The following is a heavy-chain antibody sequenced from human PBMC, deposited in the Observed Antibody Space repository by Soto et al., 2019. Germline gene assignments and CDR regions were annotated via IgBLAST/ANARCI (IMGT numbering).Heavy chain of an antibody. CDR2: IIPIFGTA. D-gene: IGHD1-26*01. CDR3: ASLQGEWELRELRKDTRGDYYYGMDV. V-gene: IGHV1-69*13. J-gene: IGHJ6*02. CDR1: GGTFSSYA. Sequence: ASVKVSCKASGGTFSSYAISWVRQAPGQGLEWMGGIIPIFGTANYAQKFQGRVTITADESTSTAYMELSSLRSEDTAVYYCASLQGEWELRELRKDTRGDYYYGMDVWGQGTTVTVSS.